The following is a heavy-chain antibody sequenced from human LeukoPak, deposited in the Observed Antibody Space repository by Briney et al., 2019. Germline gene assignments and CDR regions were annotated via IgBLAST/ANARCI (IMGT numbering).Heavy chain of an antibody. CDR3: AKDRLFGVVNPNWFDP. CDR1: GFTFSSYG. Sequence: PGRSLRLSCAASGFTFSSYGMHWVRQAPGKGLEWVAVISYDGSNKYYADSVKGRFTISRDNSKNTLYLQMNSLRAEDTAVYYCAKDRLFGVVNPNWFDPWGQGTLDTVSS. D-gene: IGHD3-3*01. V-gene: IGHV3-30*18. J-gene: IGHJ5*02. CDR2: ISYDGSNK.